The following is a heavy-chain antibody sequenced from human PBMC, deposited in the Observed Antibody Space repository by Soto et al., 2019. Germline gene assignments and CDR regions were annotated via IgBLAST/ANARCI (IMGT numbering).Heavy chain of an antibody. J-gene: IGHJ6*02. Sequence: QVQLVQSGAEVKKPGSSVKVSCKASGGTFSSYAISWVRQAPGQGLEWMGGIIPIFGTANYAQKFQGRVTITADESTSTAYMELSSLRSEDTAVYYCARCDYYDSSGRGGYYYYGMDVWGQGTTVTVSS. CDR1: GGTFSSYA. V-gene: IGHV1-69*12. D-gene: IGHD3-22*01. CDR3: ARCDYYDSSGRGGYYYYGMDV. CDR2: IIPIFGTA.